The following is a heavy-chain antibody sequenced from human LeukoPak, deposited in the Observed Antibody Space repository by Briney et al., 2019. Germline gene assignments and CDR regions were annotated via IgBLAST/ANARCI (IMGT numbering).Heavy chain of an antibody. Sequence: GESLKISCKGSGYSFTSYWIGWVRQMPGKGLEWMGIIYPGDSDTRYSPSFQGQVTISADKSISTAYLQWSSLKASDTAMYYCARPTMVRGVITSFDYWGQGTLVTVSS. CDR2: IYPGDSDT. CDR3: ARPTMVRGVITSFDY. V-gene: IGHV5-51*01. CDR1: GYSFTSYW. D-gene: IGHD3-10*01. J-gene: IGHJ4*02.